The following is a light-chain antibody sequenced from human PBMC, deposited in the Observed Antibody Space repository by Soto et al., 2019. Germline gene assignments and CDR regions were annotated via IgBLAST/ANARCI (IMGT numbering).Light chain of an antibody. J-gene: IGKJ1*01. Sequence: DIQMTQSPSTLSASVGDRVTITCRASQSISSRLAWYQQKPGKAPNLLIYGASTLESGVPSRFSGSASRTEFTLTISRLQPDDFATYYCQQYSSYWTFGQGTK. CDR2: GAS. V-gene: IGKV1-5*01. CDR1: QSISSR. CDR3: QQYSSYWT.